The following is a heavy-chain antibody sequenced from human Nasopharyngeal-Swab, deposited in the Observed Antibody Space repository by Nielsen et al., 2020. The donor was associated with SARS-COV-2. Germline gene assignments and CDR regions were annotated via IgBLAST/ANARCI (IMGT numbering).Heavy chain of an antibody. CDR2: IYYSGNT. V-gene: IGHV4-31*03. Sequence: SETLSLTCTVSGGSITSGGFYWTWIRQHPGKGLEWIGYIYYSGNTYYNPSLESRITISVDTSKNQFSPKLNSVTAADTAVYYCARGWAGHYFDYWGRGTLVTVSS. J-gene: IGHJ4*02. D-gene: IGHD3-10*01. CDR1: GGSITSGGFY. CDR3: ARGWAGHYFDY.